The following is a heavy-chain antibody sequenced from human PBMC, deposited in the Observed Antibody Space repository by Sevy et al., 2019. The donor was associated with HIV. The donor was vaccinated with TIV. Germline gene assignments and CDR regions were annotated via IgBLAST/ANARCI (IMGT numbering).Heavy chain of an antibody. CDR1: GFTFSDYY. CDR2: ISSSGSTI. V-gene: IGHV3-11*04. CDR3: ARSLNDRGGVTIFDILFDY. D-gene: IGHD3-3*01. Sequence: VGSLRLSCAASGFTFSDYYMSWIRQAPGKGLEWVSYISSSGSTIYYADSVKGRFTISRDNAKNSLYLQMNSLRAEDTAVYYCARSLNDRGGVTIFDILFDYWGQGTLVTVSS. J-gene: IGHJ4*02.